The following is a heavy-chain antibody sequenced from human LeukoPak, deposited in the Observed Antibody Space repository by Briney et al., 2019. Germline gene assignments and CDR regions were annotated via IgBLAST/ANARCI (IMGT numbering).Heavy chain of an antibody. CDR2: ISSSSSYI. D-gene: IGHD6-19*01. J-gene: IGHJ4*02. Sequence: GGSLRLSCAASGFTFSSYAMSWVRQAPGKGLEWVSSISSSSSYIYYADSVKGRFTISRDNAKNSLYLQMNSLRAEDTAVYYCARASHSSGWYSGSWGQGTLVTVSS. CDR1: GFTFSSYA. CDR3: ARASHSSGWYSGS. V-gene: IGHV3-21*01.